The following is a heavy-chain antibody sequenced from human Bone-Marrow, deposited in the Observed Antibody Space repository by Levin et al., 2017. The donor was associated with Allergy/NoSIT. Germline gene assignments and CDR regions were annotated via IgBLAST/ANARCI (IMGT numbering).Heavy chain of an antibody. Sequence: PGGSLRLSCAASGFTFSNYAISWVRQAPGKGLEWVSVIAGSAGSTHYKDSASTRYADSVRGRFTISRDDSKSTLFRQRNSLRAEDTAIYYCAKLPQKGPTFSYHGMDVWGQGTTVIVSS. J-gene: IGHJ6*02. CDR3: AKLPQKGPTFSYHGMDV. V-gene: IGHV3-23*01. CDR2: IAGSAGST. CDR1: GFTFSNYA.